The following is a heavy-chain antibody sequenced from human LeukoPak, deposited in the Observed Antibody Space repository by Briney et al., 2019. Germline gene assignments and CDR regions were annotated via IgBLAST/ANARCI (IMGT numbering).Heavy chain of an antibody. Sequence: GESLRLSCAASGFTFSSYAMSWVRQAPGKGLEWVSAISGSDGSTYYADSVKGRFTISRDNSKNTLYLQMNSLRAEDTAVYYCAKDLRTVAQKPRKYYFDYWGQGTLVTVSS. J-gene: IGHJ4*02. CDR2: ISGSDGST. D-gene: IGHD4-23*01. V-gene: IGHV3-23*01. CDR3: AKDLRTVAQKPRKYYFDY. CDR1: GFTFSSYA.